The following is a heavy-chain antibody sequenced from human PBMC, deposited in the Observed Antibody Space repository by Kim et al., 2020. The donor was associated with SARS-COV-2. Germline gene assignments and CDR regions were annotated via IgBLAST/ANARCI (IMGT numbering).Heavy chain of an antibody. V-gene: IGHV4-34*01. J-gene: IGHJ4*02. CDR3: ARGSTYYYGSGSYSV. CDR1: GGSFSGYY. D-gene: IGHD3-10*01. CDR2: INHSGST. Sequence: SETLSLTCAVYGGSFSGYYWSWIRQPPGKGLEWIGEINHSGSTNYNPSLKSRVTISVDTSKNQFSLKLSSVTAADTAVYYCARGSTYYYGSGSYSVWGQGTLVTVSS.